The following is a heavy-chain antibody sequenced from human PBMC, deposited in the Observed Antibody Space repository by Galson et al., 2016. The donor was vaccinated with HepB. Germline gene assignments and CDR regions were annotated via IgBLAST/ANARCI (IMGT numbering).Heavy chain of an antibody. D-gene: IGHD2-2*01. CDR3: VSTSRDSFCSTSSCYIDY. J-gene: IGHJ4*02. CDR2: KYYGGST. V-gene: IGHV4-39*01. CDR1: GGSISSGSHY. Sequence: SETLSLTCTVSGGSISSGSHYWGWIRQTPGKGLEWIGTKYYGGSTYYNPSLKSRATISVDTSNKQVSLKLSSVTAADAAVYYCVSTSRDSFCSTSSCYIDYWGQGTLVTVPS.